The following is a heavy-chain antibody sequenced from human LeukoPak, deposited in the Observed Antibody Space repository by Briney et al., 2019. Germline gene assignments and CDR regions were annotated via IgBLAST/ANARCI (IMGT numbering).Heavy chain of an antibody. D-gene: IGHD3-22*01. J-gene: IGHJ1*01. Sequence: GGSLRLSCAASGFTFSNAWMSWVRQAPGKGLEWVGRIKSKTDGGTTDYAAPVKGRFTISRDDSKNTLYMQMNSLKTEDTAVYYCTTDPSSGDYWRFQHWGQRTLVTVSS. CDR2: IKSKTDGGTT. V-gene: IGHV3-15*01. CDR3: TTDPSSGDYWRFQH. CDR1: GFTFSNAW.